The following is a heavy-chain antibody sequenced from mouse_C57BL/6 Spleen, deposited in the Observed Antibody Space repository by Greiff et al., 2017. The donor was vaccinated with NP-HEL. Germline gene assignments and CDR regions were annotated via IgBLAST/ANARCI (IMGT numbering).Heavy chain of an antibody. CDR2: ISYSGST. D-gene: IGHD2-4*01. Sequence: DVKLQESGPGMVKPSQSLSLTCTVTGYSITSGYDWHWIRHFPGNKLEWMGYISYSGSTNYNPSLKSRISITHDTSKNHFFLKLNSVTTEDTATYYCARDNGTSYYDYAWYFDVWGTGTTVTVSS. V-gene: IGHV3-1*01. J-gene: IGHJ1*03. CDR1: GYSITSGYD. CDR3: ARDNGTSYYDYAWYFDV.